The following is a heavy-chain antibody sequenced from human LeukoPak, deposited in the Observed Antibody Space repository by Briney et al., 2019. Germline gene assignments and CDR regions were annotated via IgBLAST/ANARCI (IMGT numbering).Heavy chain of an antibody. D-gene: IGHD1-26*01. CDR3: ARDLRRSSRGNYYYYYMDV. J-gene: IGHJ6*03. CDR1: GFTFSSYW. Sequence: GGSLRLSCAASGFTFSSYWMHWVRQAPGKGLVWVSRINSDGSSTSYADSVRGRFSISRDNAKNTLYLQMNSLRAEDTAVYYCARDLRRSSRGNYYYYYMDVWGKGTTVTVSS. V-gene: IGHV3-74*01. CDR2: INSDGSST.